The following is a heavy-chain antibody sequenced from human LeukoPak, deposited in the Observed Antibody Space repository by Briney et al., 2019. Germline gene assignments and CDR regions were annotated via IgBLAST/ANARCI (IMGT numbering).Heavy chain of an antibody. Sequence: SETLSLTCTVSGYSISSGYYWSWIRQPPGKGLEWIGYIYYSGNTNYNPSLKSRVTISVDTSKNQFSLKLSSVTAADTAVYYCARVGSYNFDYWGQGTLVTVSS. V-gene: IGHV4-61*01. J-gene: IGHJ4*02. CDR1: GYSISSGYY. CDR3: ARVGSYNFDY. D-gene: IGHD1-26*01. CDR2: IYYSGNT.